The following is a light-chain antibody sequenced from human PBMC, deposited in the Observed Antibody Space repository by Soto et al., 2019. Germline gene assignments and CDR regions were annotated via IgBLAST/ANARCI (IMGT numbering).Light chain of an antibody. Sequence: DIQMTQSPSSLFASVGDRVTITCQATQDINIHLNWYQQKPGKAPNLLIYDASNLEIGVPSRFSGSGSGTHFTFTISSLQTEDIGTYYCQQYDILPITFGRGTRLEIK. CDR3: QQYDILPIT. V-gene: IGKV1-33*01. CDR2: DAS. J-gene: IGKJ5*01. CDR1: QDINIH.